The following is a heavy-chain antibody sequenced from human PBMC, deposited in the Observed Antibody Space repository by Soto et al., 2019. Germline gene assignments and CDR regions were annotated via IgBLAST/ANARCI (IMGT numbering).Heavy chain of an antibody. CDR2: ISAYNGNT. CDR1: GYTFTSYG. Sequence: QVPLVQSGAEVKKPGASVKVSCKASGYTFTSYGISWVRQAPGQGLEWMGWISAYNGNTNYAQKLQGRVTMTRNTSISTAYMELSSLRSEDTAVYYCARHKRWFGDGMDVWGQGTTVTVSS. J-gene: IGHJ6*02. CDR3: ARHKRWFGDGMDV. V-gene: IGHV1-18*01. D-gene: IGHD3-10*01.